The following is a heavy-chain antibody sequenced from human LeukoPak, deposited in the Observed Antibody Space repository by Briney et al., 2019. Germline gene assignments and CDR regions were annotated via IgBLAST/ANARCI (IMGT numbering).Heavy chain of an antibody. CDR2: IIPIFGTA. Sequence: SVKVSCKASGGTFSGYAISWVRQAPGQGLEWMGGIIPIFGTANYAQKFQGRVTITTDESTSTAYMELSSLRSEDTAVYYCARGAYYYDSSGYYHTLPLYYFDYWGQGTLVTVSS. V-gene: IGHV1-69*05. CDR1: GGTFSGYA. J-gene: IGHJ4*02. CDR3: ARGAYYYDSSGYYHTLPLYYFDY. D-gene: IGHD3-22*01.